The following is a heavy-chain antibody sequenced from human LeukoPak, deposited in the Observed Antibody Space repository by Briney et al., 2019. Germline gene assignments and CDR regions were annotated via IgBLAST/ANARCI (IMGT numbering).Heavy chain of an antibody. Sequence: GASVKVSCKASGYTFTSYYMHWVRQAPGQGLEWMAIINPSGGSTNYAQKFQGRVTMTRDTSTSTVYMELSSLRSEDTAVYYCARDDASRKTFDYWGQGTLVTVSS. V-gene: IGHV1-46*01. D-gene: IGHD2-2*01. CDR3: ARDDASRKTFDY. J-gene: IGHJ4*02. CDR1: GYTFTSYY. CDR2: INPSGGST.